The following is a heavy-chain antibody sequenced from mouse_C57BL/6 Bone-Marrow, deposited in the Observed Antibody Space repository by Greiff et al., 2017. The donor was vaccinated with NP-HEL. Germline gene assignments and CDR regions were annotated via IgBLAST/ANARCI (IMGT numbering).Heavy chain of an antibody. CDR2: IWGGGST. D-gene: IGHD4-1*01. CDR1: GFSLTSYG. J-gene: IGHJ4*01. V-gene: IGHV2-9*01. CDR3: AKHPLTGPYAMDY. Sequence: VKLVESGPGLVAPSQSLTITCTVSGFSLTSYGVDWVRQPPGKGLEWLGVIWGGGSTNYNSALMSRLSISKDNSKSQVFLKMNRLQTDDTAMYYCAKHPLTGPYAMDYWGQGTSVTVSS.